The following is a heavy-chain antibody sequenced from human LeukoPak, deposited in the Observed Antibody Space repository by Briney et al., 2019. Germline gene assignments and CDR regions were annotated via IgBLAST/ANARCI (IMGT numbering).Heavy chain of an antibody. CDR3: AKGRWGLTINNFDI. J-gene: IGHJ3*02. D-gene: IGHD3-9*01. Sequence: ASVRVSCKASGYTFTSYGISWVRQAPGQGLEWMGCISAYSGNTSYAQKLQGRVTMTTDTSTSTAYMELRSLTSDDTAVYYCAKGRWGLTINNFDIWGQGTMVTVSS. CDR2: ISAYSGNT. CDR1: GYTFTSYG. V-gene: IGHV1-18*01.